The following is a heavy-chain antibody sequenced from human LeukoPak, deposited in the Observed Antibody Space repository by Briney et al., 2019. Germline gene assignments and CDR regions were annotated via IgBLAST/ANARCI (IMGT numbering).Heavy chain of an antibody. CDR1: GYTFTTYY. D-gene: IGHD1-26*01. Sequence: ASVKVSCKASGYTFTTYYIHWVRQAPGQGLEWMGIINPSGGSTSYAQKFQGRVTMTRDTSTSTAYMDLSSLKSEDTAVYYCARGLGSGSYYGYWGQGTLVTVSS. J-gene: IGHJ4*02. CDR2: INPSGGST. V-gene: IGHV1-46*01. CDR3: ARGLGSGSYYGY.